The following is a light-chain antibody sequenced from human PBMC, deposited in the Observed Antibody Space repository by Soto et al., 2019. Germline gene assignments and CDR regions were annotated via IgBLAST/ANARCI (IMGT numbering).Light chain of an antibody. CDR2: GTS. CDR1: QSVSSSTY. Sequence: EIVLTQSPGTLSLSPCEIATLSCSAGQSVSSSTYLAWYQQKPGQAPRLLIYGTSSRATGIPDRFSGSGSGTDFTLTISRLEPEDFAVFYCQQYGSSITFGQGTRLEIK. CDR3: QQYGSSIT. J-gene: IGKJ5*01. V-gene: IGKV3-20*01.